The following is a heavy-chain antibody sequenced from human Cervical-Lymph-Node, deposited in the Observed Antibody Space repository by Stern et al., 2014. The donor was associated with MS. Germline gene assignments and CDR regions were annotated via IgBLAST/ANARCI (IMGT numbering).Heavy chain of an antibody. D-gene: IGHD4-17*01. V-gene: IGHV1-46*03. CDR1: GYTFTSYY. CDR2: INPSGGST. Sequence: MQLVESGAEVKKPGASVKVSCKASGYTFTSYYMHWVRQAPGQGLEWMGIINPSGGSTSYAQKCQGRVTMTRDTSTSTVYMELSSLRSEDTAVYYCARDALRGWDFDYWGQGTLVTVSS. J-gene: IGHJ4*02. CDR3: ARDALRGWDFDY.